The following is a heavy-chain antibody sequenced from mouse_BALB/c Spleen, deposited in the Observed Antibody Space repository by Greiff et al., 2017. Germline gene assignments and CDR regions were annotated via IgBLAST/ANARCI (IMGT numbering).Heavy chain of an antibody. CDR3: AREDYGSSYGAMDY. Sequence: VQLVESGPGLVAPSQSLSITCTVSGFSLTSYGVHWVRQPPGKGLEWLGVIWAGGSTNYNSALMSRLSISKDNSKSQVFLKMNSLQTDDTAMYYCAREDYGSSYGAMDYWGQGTSVTVSS. D-gene: IGHD1-1*01. CDR2: IWAGGST. J-gene: IGHJ4*01. V-gene: IGHV2-9*02. CDR1: GFSLTSYG.